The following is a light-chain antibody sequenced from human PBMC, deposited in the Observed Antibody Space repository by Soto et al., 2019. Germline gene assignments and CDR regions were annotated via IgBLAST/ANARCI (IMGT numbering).Light chain of an antibody. V-gene: IGLV9-49*01. CDR3: GADHGSGSNFVWV. J-gene: IGLJ3*02. CDR2: VGTGGIVG. CDR1: SGYSNYK. Sequence: QSVLTQPPSASASLGASVTLTCTLSSGYSNYKVDWYQQRPGKGPRFVMRVGTGGIVGSKGDGIPDRFSVLGSCLNRYLTIKNIQEEDERYYHCGADHGSGSNFVWVFGGGTKLTVL.